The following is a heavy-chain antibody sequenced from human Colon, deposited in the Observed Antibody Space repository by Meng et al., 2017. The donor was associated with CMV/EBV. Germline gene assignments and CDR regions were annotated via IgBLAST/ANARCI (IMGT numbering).Heavy chain of an antibody. J-gene: IGHJ2*01. CDR2: MRGSSEYS. CDR1: SYR. CDR3: ARALYDSLTGYSRYFDL. D-gene: IGHD3-9*01. Sequence: SYRRLGGRQAPGKGMEWVAGMRGSSEYSFYADSLKGRSAISRDNAENSLFLHMSSLRAEDTAVYYCARALYDSLTGYSRYFDLWGRGTLVTVSS. V-gene: IGHV3-21*06.